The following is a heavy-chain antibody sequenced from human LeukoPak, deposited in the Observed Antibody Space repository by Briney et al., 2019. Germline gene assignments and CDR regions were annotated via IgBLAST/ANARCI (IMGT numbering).Heavy chain of an antibody. CDR1: GGSISSYY. V-gene: IGHV4-34*01. D-gene: IGHD6-19*01. J-gene: IGHJ5*02. Sequence: PSETLSLTCTVSGGSISSYYWSWIRQPPGKGLEWLGEINHSGSTNYNPSLKSRVTISVDTSKNQFSLKLSSVTAADTAVYYCARGWYSSGWYVRNWFDPWGQGTLVTVSS. CDR3: ARGWYSSGWYVRNWFDP. CDR2: INHSGST.